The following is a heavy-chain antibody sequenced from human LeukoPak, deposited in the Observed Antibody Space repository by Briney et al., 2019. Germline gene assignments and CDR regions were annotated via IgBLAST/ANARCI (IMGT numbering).Heavy chain of an antibody. CDR3: ARHRPDIVVVPAAMRVYYYYYMDV. Sequence: SETLSLTCAVYGGSFSGYYWSWIRQPPGKGLEWIGEINHSGSTNYNPSLKSRVTISVDTSKNQFSLKLSSVTAADTAVYYCARHRPDIVVVPAAMRVYYYYYMDVWGKGTTVTISS. V-gene: IGHV4-34*01. CDR2: INHSGST. D-gene: IGHD2-2*01. J-gene: IGHJ6*03. CDR1: GGSFSGYY.